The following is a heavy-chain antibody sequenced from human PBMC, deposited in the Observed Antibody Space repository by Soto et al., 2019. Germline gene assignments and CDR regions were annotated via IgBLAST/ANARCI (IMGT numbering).Heavy chain of an antibody. J-gene: IGHJ4*02. Sequence: GGSLRLSCAASGFTFSSYAMNWVRQAPGKGLEWVSVISGSGSRTYYADSVKGHFTISRDNSKNTLYLQMNSLRAEDTAVYYCAKGAYSSGWYPTEGDFDYWGQGTLVTVSS. V-gene: IGHV3-23*01. CDR2: ISGSGSRT. CDR1: GFTFSSYA. D-gene: IGHD6-19*01. CDR3: AKGAYSSGWYPTEGDFDY.